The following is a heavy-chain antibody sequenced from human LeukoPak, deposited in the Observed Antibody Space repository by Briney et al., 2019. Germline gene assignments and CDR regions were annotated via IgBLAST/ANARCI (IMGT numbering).Heavy chain of an antibody. CDR1: GFTISSYE. CDR3: ARRYCSSTSCTLDF. CDR2: TSSSGSTT. J-gene: IGHJ4*02. Sequence: GGSLRLSCAASGFTISSYEMNWVRQAPGKGLEWVSYTSSSGSTTYYADSVKGRFIISRDNAKNSLYLQMNSLRAEDTAVYYCARRYCSSTSCTLDFWGQGALVTVSS. V-gene: IGHV3-48*03. D-gene: IGHD2-2*01.